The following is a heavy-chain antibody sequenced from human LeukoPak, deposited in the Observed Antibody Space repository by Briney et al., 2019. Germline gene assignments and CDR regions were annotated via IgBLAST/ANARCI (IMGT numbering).Heavy chain of an antibody. V-gene: IGHV3-21*01. Sequence: GGSLRLSCAASGFTFSSYSMNWVRQAPGKGLEWVSSISSSSSYIYYADSVRGRFTISRDNAKNSLHLQMNSLRAEDTAVYYCARSRYCSGGNCYLDAFDIWGQGTMVTVSS. CDR3: ARSRYCSGGNCYLDAFDI. CDR1: GFTFSSYS. CDR2: ISSSSSYI. J-gene: IGHJ3*02. D-gene: IGHD2-15*01.